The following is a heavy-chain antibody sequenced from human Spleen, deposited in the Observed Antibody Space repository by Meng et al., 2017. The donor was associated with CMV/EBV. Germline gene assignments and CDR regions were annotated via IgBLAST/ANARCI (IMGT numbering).Heavy chain of an antibody. J-gene: IGHJ4*02. CDR3: ARARSPTHFDY. CDR1: GFTFSTYD. Sequence: GESLKISCTASGFTFSTYDSHWVRQPTGKGLEWVSSIGTVGDTYSIGSVKGRFIISREDAKNSVYLQMNGLRDGDTGLYYCARARSPTHFDYWGQGALVTVSS. V-gene: IGHV3-13*01. CDR2: IGTVGDT.